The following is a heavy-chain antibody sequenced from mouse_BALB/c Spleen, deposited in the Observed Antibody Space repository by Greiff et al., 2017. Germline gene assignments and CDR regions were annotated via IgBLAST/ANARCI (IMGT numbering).Heavy chain of an antibody. J-gene: IGHJ2*01. V-gene: IGHV1S81*02. CDR2: INPSNGGT. D-gene: IGHD2-4*01. CDR1: GYTFTSYY. CDR3: TRSRSTMITFDY. Sequence: VQLQESGAELVKPGASVKLSCKASGYTFTSYYMYWVKQRPGQGLEWIGEINPSNGGTNFNEKFKSKATLTVDKSSSTAYMQLSSLTSEDSAVYYCTRSRSTMITFDYWGQGTTLTVSS.